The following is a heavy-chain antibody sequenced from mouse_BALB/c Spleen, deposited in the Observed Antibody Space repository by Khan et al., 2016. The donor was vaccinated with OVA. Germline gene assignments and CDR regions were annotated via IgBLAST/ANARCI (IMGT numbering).Heavy chain of an antibody. CDR3: TRIYRSDFDY. D-gene: IGHD1-1*01. CDR2: INPHIGET. V-gene: IGHV1-20*02. Sequence: VQLKESGPELVKPGTSVKISCKASGYSFTGYFMNWVMQSHGKGLEWIGRINPHIGETLYNPKFKGKATLTADESSSTAHMELRSLASEDSAVYYCTRIYRSDFDYWGQGTTLTVSS. J-gene: IGHJ2*01. CDR1: GYSFTGYF.